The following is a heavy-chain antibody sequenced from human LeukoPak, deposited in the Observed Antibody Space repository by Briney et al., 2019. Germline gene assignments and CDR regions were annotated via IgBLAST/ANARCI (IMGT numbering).Heavy chain of an antibody. CDR3: ARDVDASSGILLDY. J-gene: IGHJ4*02. D-gene: IGHD3-10*01. Sequence: GGSLRLSCAASGFTFSSYGMYWVRQAPGKGLEWVSYISSSGSTIYYADSVKGRFTISRDNAKNSLYLQMNSLRAEDTAVYYCARDVDASSGILLDYWGQGTLVTVSS. V-gene: IGHV3-48*03. CDR1: GFTFSSYG. CDR2: ISSSGSTI.